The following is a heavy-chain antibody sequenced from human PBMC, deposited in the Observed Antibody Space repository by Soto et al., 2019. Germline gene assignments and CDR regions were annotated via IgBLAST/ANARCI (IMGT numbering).Heavy chain of an antibody. CDR3: AREPYCSGGSCYSFSREYYYYMDV. CDR2: ISSGSTTI. D-gene: IGHD2-15*01. V-gene: IGHV3-48*01. J-gene: IGHJ6*03. CDR1: GFTFSTYS. Sequence: EVQLVESGGDLVQPGGSLRLSCAASGFTFSTYSMNWVRLAPGKGLEWISYISSGSTTIYYADSVRGRFTISRDNAKNSLYQQMNSLRAEDTAVYYCAREPYCSGGSCYSFSREYYYYMDVWGKGTTVTVSS.